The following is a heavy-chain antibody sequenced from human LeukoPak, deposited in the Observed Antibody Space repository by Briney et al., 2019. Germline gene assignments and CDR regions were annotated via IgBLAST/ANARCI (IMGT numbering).Heavy chain of an antibody. CDR2: IYSGGTT. V-gene: IGHV3-53*01. CDR3: AREVPATAMFFDY. Sequence: PGGSLRLSCAASGVTVSSNYMSWVRQAPGKGLEWVSVIYSGGTTYYADSVKGRFTISRDNSKNTLYPQMNSLRAEDTAVYYCAREVPATAMFFDYWGQGTLVTVSS. CDR1: GVTVSSNY. J-gene: IGHJ4*02. D-gene: IGHD2-2*01.